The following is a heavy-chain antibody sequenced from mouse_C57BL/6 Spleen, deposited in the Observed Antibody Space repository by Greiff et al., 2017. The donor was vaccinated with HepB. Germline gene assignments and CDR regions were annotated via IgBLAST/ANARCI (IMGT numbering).Heavy chain of an antibody. Sequence: VQLQESDAELVKPGASVKISCKVSGYTFTDHTIHWMKQRPEQGLEWIGYIYPRDGSTKYNEKFKGKATLTADKSSSTAYMQLNSLTSKDSAVYFCARRRAYYYGSSPYWYFDVWGTGTTVTVSS. V-gene: IGHV1-78*01. CDR1: GYTFTDHT. CDR3: ARRRAYYYGSSPYWYFDV. J-gene: IGHJ1*03. D-gene: IGHD1-1*01. CDR2: IYPRDGST.